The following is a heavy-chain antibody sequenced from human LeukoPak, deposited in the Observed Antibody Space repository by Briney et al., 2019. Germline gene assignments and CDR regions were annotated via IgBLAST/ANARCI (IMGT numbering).Heavy chain of an antibody. V-gene: IGHV3-23*01. D-gene: IGHD3-10*01. CDR2: ISGSGGST. Sequence: GGSLRLSCAASGFTFSSYAMSWVRQAPGKGLEWVSAISGSGGSTYYADSVKGRFTISRDNAKNSLYLQMNGLRAEDTAVYYCARDAPHYYGSFDIWGQGTMVTVSS. J-gene: IGHJ3*02. CDR3: ARDAPHYYGSFDI. CDR1: GFTFSSYA.